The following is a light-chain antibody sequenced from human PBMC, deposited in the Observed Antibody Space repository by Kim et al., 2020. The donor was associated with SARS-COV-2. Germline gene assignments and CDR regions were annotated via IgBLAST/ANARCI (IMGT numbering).Light chain of an antibody. J-gene: IGLJ2*01. CDR3: CSYAGTNTRVL. Sequence: QSALTQPASVSGSPGQSITISCTGTSSDVGTYNLVSWYQQHPGKAPKVMIYEVNKRPSGISNRFSGSKSGNTASLTISGLQAEDEADYHCCSYAGTNTRVLFGGGTQLTVL. V-gene: IGLV2-23*02. CDR2: EVN. CDR1: SSDVGTYNL.